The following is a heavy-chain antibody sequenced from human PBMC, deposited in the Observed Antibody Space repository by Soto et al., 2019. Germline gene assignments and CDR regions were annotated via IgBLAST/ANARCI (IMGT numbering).Heavy chain of an antibody. CDR2: IWYDGSNK. CDR3: ARDIGRRIAAQSGGMDV. Sequence: PGGSLRLSCAASGFTFSSYGMHWVRQAPGKGLEWVAVIWYDGSNKYYADSVKGRFTISRDNSKNTLYLQMNSLRAEDTAVYYCARDIGRRIAAQSGGMDVWGQGTTVTVSS. J-gene: IGHJ6*02. D-gene: IGHD6-6*01. V-gene: IGHV3-33*01. CDR1: GFTFSSYG.